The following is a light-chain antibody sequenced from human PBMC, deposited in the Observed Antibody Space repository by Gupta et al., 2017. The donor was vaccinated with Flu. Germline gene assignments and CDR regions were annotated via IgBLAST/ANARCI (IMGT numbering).Light chain of an antibody. J-gene: IGKJ2*01. V-gene: IGKV4-1*01. CDR1: QSVLYSSKNKNY. CDR3: QQYYSTPSYT. CDR2: WAS. Sequence: DIVMTQYPDSLAVSLGERATINSKSSQSVLYSSKNKNYLAWYQQKPGQPPKLLIYWASTRESGVPDRFSGSGSGTDFTLTISSLQAEDVSVYYCQQYYSTPSYTFGQGTKLEIK.